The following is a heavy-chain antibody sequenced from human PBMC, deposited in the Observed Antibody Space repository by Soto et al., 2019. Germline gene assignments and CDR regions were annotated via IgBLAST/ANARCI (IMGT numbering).Heavy chain of an antibody. CDR2: VSHDGRNT. CDR1: GFTFSDYA. CDR3: AKGGRQWLVTSDFTY. V-gene: IGHV3-30*18. D-gene: IGHD6-19*01. Sequence: VQLVESGGGVVQPGRSLRLSCAASGFTFSDYAMHWVRQAPGKGLEWVAVVSHDGRNTHYADAVKGRFTISRDSSKNTVSLEMTSLRAEDTAVYYWAKGGRQWLVTSDFTYGGQGALVTVSS. J-gene: IGHJ4*02.